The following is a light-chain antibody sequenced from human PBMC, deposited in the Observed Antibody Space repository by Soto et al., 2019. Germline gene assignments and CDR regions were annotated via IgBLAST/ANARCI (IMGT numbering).Light chain of an antibody. V-gene: IGKV3D-15*01. CDR1: QCISSN. CDR2: DAT. Sequence: DIVMTQSPATLSESPGARVTLSCSASQCISSNLAWYQQKPGQPPRLLIYDATSRATGIPSRFSGSGSGTDYSHTIISLQSEDFAGYFCQQYHDWPPLTFGGGTKVEIK. J-gene: IGKJ4*01. CDR3: QQYHDWPPLT.